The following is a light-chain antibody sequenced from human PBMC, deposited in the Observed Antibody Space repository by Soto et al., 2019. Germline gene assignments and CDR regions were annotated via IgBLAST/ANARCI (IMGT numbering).Light chain of an antibody. CDR2: GAS. CDR3: QQYGRSRT. J-gene: IGKJ1*01. V-gene: IGKV3-20*01. CDR1: QSVAGNY. Sequence: ENVLTQSPGTLSLPPGARATLSCRATQSVAGNYLAWYQQRPGQPPRLLIYGASTRATGIPDRFSGSGSGADFTLTSTRLEPEDSAVYYCQQYGRSRTFGQGTKVEIK.